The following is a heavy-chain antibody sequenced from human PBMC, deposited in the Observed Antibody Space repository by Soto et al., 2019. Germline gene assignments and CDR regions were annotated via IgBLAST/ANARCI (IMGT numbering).Heavy chain of an antibody. CDR3: ARPRRGSSSAGYDY. CDR1: GGSISSSSYY. Sequence: SETLSLTCTVSGGSISSSSYYWVWIRQPPGKGLEWIGSIYYSGSTYYNPSLKSRVTISVDTSKNQFSLKLSSVTAADTAVYYCARPRRGSSSAGYDYWGQGTLVTVSS. V-gene: IGHV4-39*01. CDR2: IYYSGST. J-gene: IGHJ4*02. D-gene: IGHD6-6*01.